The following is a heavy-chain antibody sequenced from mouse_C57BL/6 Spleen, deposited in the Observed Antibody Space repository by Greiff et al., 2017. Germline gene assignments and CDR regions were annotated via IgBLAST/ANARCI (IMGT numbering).Heavy chain of an antibody. J-gene: IGHJ4*01. Sequence: EVQLVESGGGLVQSGRSLRLSCATSGFTFRDFYMEWVRQAPGKGLEWIAASRNKANDYTTEYSASVKGRFIVSRDTSQSILYLQMNALRAEDTAIYYCARDGIYYGSMDYWGQGTSVTVSS. CDR1: GFTFRDFY. V-gene: IGHV7-1*01. CDR3: ARDGIYYGSMDY. D-gene: IGHD2-2*01. CDR2: SRNKANDYTT.